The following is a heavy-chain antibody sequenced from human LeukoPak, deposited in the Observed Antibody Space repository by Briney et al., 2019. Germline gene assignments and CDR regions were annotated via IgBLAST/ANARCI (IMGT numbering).Heavy chain of an antibody. CDR3: ARRRYYDGSGYLE. Sequence: SETLSLTCSVSGDSVSRSDSYWDWIRQPPGKGLEWIGTIYYSGRTYYSPSLKSRVTMSVDPSNNQFSLNLRSVTAADTALYYCARRRYYDGSGYLEWGQGTLLSVSS. D-gene: IGHD3-22*01. J-gene: IGHJ1*01. CDR1: GDSVSRSDSY. CDR2: IYYSGRT. V-gene: IGHV4-39*01.